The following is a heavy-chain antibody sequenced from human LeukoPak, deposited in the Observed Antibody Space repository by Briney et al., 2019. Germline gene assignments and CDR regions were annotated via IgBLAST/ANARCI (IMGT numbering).Heavy chain of an antibody. CDR1: GYPFIGNY. CDR2: ISAYNGNT. CDR3: ARAPIVGALDY. V-gene: IGHV1-18*04. Sequence: RASVKVSCKASGYPFIGNYIHWVRQAPGQGLEWMGWISAYNGNTNYAQKLQGRVTMTTDTSTSTAYMELRSLRSDDTAVYYCARAPIVGALDYWGQGTLVTVSS. J-gene: IGHJ4*02. D-gene: IGHD1-26*01.